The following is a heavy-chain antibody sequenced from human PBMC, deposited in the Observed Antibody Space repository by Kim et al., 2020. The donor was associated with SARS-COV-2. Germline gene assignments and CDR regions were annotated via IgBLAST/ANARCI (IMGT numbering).Heavy chain of an antibody. D-gene: IGHD3-22*01. CDR2: YI. V-gene: IGHV3-21*01. CDR3: AREDSSGYFDY. Sequence: YINSADSGKGRFPTSRDNAKNSLYLQMNSLRAEDTAVYYCAREDSSGYFDYWGQGDLVTVSS. J-gene: IGHJ4*02.